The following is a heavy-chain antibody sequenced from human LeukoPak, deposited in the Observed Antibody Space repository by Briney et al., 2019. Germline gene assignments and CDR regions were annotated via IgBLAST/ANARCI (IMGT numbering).Heavy chain of an antibody. CDR1: GYMFTNYD. V-gene: IGHV1-8*03. CDR3: ARGPNYSNFGSAYYYYMDV. CDR2: MNPQSGNT. J-gene: IGHJ6*03. D-gene: IGHD4-11*01. Sequence: GASVTVSFKSSGYMFTNYDINWVRQATGQGLEWMGWMNPQSGNTGYARKFRGRVTITRDTSITTAYMELSSLRSEDTAVYYCARGPNYSNFGSAYYYYMDVWGKGTTVTVSS.